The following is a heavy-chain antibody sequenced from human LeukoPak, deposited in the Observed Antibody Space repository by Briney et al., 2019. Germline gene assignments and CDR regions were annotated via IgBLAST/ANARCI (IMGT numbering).Heavy chain of an antibody. V-gene: IGHV4-39*07. J-gene: IGHJ6*03. CDR1: GGSIISTTYY. Sequence: SETLSLTCTVSGGSIISTTYYWGWLRQPPGEGLEWIGSIDYSESTYYNPSLKCPFTISVDTTKNHFSLNLSSVTAADTAVYSCARASGSSWYERRLHAYYYYMDVWGKGTTVTVSS. CDR2: IDYSEST. D-gene: IGHD6-13*01. CDR3: ARASGSSWYERRLHAYYYYMDV.